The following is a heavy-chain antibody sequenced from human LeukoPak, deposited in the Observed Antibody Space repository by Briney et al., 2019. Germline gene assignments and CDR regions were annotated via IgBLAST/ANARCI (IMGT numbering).Heavy chain of an antibody. D-gene: IGHD2-21*01. Sequence: GGSLRLSCAASGFTFNSYGTSWVRQAPGRGLEWVSGISGRGSSTHYADSVKGRFTISRDPTKNTVYLQMNSLRVEDTAVYYCAKENLMVITTSYMDVWGNGTTVTVSS. CDR3: AKENLMVITTSYMDV. CDR2: ISGRGSST. J-gene: IGHJ6*03. CDR1: GFTFNSYG. V-gene: IGHV3-23*01.